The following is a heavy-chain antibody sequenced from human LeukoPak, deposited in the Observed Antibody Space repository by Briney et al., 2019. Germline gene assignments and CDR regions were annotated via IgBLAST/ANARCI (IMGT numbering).Heavy chain of an antibody. CDR1: GFTFSLYA. J-gene: IGHJ4*02. CDR3: AAIAAAGKIDY. V-gene: IGHV3-23*01. Sequence: TGGSLRLSCAASGFTFSLYAMTWVRQTPEKGLEWVSAISGSGGSTYYADSVKGRFTISRDNSKNTLYLQMNSLRAEDTAVYYCAAIAAAGKIDYWGQGTLVTVSS. CDR2: ISGSGGST. D-gene: IGHD6-13*01.